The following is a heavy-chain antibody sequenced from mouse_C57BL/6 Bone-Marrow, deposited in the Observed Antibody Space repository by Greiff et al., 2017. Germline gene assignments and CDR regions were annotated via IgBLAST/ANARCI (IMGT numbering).Heavy chain of an antibody. CDR1: GYAFSSYW. CDR2: IYPGDGDT. D-gene: IGHD1-1*01. Sequence: QVQLQQSGAELVKPGASVKISCKASGYAFSSYWMNWVKQRPGKGLEWIGQIYPGDGDTNYNGKFKGKATMTADKSSSTAYMQLSSLTSEDSAVYFCARVGYYYGPDYWGQGTTLTVSS. J-gene: IGHJ2*01. CDR3: ARVGYYYGPDY. V-gene: IGHV1-80*01.